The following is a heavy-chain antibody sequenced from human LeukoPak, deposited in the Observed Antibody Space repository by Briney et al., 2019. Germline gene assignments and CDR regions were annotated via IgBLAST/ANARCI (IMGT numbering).Heavy chain of an antibody. D-gene: IGHD2-21*02. CDR2: IYYRGGT. CDR3: ARRIVSVPAIQEGNWLDP. V-gene: IGHV4-59*08. CDR1: AGSITGYY. J-gene: IGHJ5*02. Sequence: PSETLSLTCTVAAGSITGYYRNWIRPPPGKGMEWIGYIYYRGGTYYNPSLKSRVIISVATSKRQFSLKLSSVTAADTAVYYCARRIVSVPAIQEGNWLDPWGQGTLVTVSS.